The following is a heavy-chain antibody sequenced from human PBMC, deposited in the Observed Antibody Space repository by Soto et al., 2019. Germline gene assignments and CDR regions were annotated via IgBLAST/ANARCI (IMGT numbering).Heavy chain of an antibody. CDR3: AKDYCSGGSCYSGRYYYYGMDV. J-gene: IGHJ6*02. D-gene: IGHD2-15*01. CDR2: ISGSGGST. CDR1: GLTFSSYA. Sequence: GGSLRLSCAASGLTFSSYAMSWVRQAPGKGLEWVSAISGSGGSTYYADSVKGRFTISRDNSKNTLYLQMNSLRAEDTAVYYCAKDYCSGGSCYSGRYYYYGMDVWGQGTTVTVSS. V-gene: IGHV3-23*01.